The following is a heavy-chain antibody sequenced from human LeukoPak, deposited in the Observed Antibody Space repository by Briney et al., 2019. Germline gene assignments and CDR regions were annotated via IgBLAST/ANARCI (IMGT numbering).Heavy chain of an antibody. CDR3: ARDPRDPDIVVVPAAMGFAG. Sequence: ASVKVSCKASGGTFSSYAISWVRQAPGQGLEWMGGIIPIFGTANYAQKFQGRVTITADESTSTAYMELSSLRSEDTAVYYCARDPRDPDIVVVPAAMGFAGWGQGTLVTVSS. V-gene: IGHV1-69*13. D-gene: IGHD2-2*01. CDR1: GGTFSSYA. CDR2: IIPIFGTA. J-gene: IGHJ4*02.